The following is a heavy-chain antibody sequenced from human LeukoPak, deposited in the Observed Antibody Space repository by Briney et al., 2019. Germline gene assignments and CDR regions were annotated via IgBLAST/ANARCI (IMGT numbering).Heavy chain of an antibody. D-gene: IGHD2-2*01. V-gene: IGHV1-2*06. CDR1: GYTFTGYY. Sequence: GASVKVSCKASGYTFTGYYMHWVRQAPGQGLEWMGRINPNSGGTNYAQKFRGRVTMTRDTSISTAYMELSGLRSDDTAVYYCARLGYCSSTSCQYYFDYWGQGTLVTVSS. CDR2: INPNSGGT. J-gene: IGHJ4*02. CDR3: ARLGYCSSTSCQYYFDY.